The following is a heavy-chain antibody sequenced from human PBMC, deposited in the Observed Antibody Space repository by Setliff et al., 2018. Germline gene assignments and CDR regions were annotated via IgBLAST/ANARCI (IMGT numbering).Heavy chain of an antibody. CDR1: GFTFSVDR. D-gene: IGHD5-12*01. J-gene: IGHJ4*02. CDR3: ARARGGYDFDY. CDR2: ISSSSRYI. V-gene: IGHV3-21*01. Sequence: GGSLRLSCEASGFTFSVDRMNWVRQAPGKGLEWVSSISSSSRYIQYADSVKGRFTISRDNAKNSLYLQMNSLRAEDTAVYYCARARGGYDFDYWGQGTLVTVSS.